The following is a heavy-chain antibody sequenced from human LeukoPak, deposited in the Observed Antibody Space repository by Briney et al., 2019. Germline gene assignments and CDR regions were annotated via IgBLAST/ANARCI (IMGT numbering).Heavy chain of an antibody. V-gene: IGHV4-31*03. CDR1: GGSISRSGYY. D-gene: IGHD6-6*01. CDR2: IYYSGST. Sequence: SQTLSLTCTVSGGSISRSGYYWSWIRQHPGKGLEWIGYIYYSGSTYYNPSLKSRVTISVDTSKNQFSLKLSSVTAADTAVYYCARDLRSSSSSGINYYGMDVWGQGTTVTVSS. CDR3: ARDLRSSSSSGINYYGMDV. J-gene: IGHJ6*02.